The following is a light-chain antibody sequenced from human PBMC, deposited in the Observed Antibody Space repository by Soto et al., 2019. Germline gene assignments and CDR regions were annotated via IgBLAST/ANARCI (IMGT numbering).Light chain of an antibody. CDR2: DAS. CDR3: QQYNNWPRT. V-gene: IGKV3-11*01. Sequence: EIFLTQSPATLSLSPGEGATLSCRASQSVSTYLDWYQQKPGQAPRLLIYDASNRATGIPARFTGSGSGTDFTLTINSLGPEDFAVYYCQQYNNWPRTFGQGTKVDI. J-gene: IGKJ1*01. CDR1: QSVSTY.